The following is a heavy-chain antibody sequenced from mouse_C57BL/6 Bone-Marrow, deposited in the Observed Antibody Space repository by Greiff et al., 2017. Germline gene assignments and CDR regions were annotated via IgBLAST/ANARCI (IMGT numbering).Heavy chain of an antibody. CDR1: GYTFTDYY. CDR2: INPYNGGT. CDR3: ARWDGYWFAY. V-gene: IGHV1-19*01. J-gene: IGHJ3*01. D-gene: IGHD2-3*01. Sequence: VQLQQSGPVLVKPGASVKMSCKASGYTFTDYYMNWVKQSHGKSLEWIGVINPYNGGTSYNQKFKGKATLTVDKSSSTAYMGLNSLTSEDSAVYYCARWDGYWFAYWGQGTLVTVSA.